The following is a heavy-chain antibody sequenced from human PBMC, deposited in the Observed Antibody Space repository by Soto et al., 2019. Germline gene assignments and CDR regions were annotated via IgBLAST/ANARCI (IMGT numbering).Heavy chain of an antibody. CDR1: GGTFSSYA. Sequence: SVKVSCKASGGTFSSYAISWVRQAPGQGLEWMGGIIPIFGTANYAQKFQGRVTITADESTSTAYMELSSLRSEDTAVYYCARDPRSLQGYYGMDVWGQGTTVTVSS. J-gene: IGHJ6*02. CDR2: IIPIFGTA. D-gene: IGHD1-1*01. CDR3: ARDPRSLQGYYGMDV. V-gene: IGHV1-69*13.